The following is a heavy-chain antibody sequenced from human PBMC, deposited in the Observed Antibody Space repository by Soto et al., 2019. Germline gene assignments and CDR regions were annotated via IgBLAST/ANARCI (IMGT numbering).Heavy chain of an antibody. CDR3: TTICTFGGVITDY. V-gene: IGHV1-69*12. Sequence: QVQLVQSGAEVTKPGSSVKVSCKASGGTFSSYAISWVRQAPGQGLEWMGGIIPIFGTANYAQKFQGRVTITADESTSTAYMELSSLRSEDTAVYYCTTICTFGGVITDYWGQGTLVTVSS. D-gene: IGHD3-16*02. J-gene: IGHJ4*02. CDR2: IIPIFGTA. CDR1: GGTFSSYA.